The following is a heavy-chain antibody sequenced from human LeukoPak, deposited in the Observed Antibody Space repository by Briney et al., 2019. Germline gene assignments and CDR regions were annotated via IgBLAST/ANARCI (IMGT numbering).Heavy chain of an antibody. CDR3: ARDEYGSGSYWRYYMDV. D-gene: IGHD3-10*01. Sequence: GASVKVSCKASGYTFTGYYMHWVRQAPGQGLEWMGWINPNSGGTNYAQKFQGRVTMTRDTSISTAYMELSRLRSDDTAVYYCARDEYGSGSYWRYYMDVWGKGTTVTVSS. J-gene: IGHJ6*03. CDR1: GYTFTGYY. CDR2: INPNSGGT. V-gene: IGHV1-2*02.